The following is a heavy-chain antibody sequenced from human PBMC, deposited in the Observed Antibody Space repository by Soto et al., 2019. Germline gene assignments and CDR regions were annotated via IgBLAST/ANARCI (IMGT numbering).Heavy chain of an antibody. V-gene: IGHV3-30-3*02. CDR2: ISYDGSNK. CDR3: AKMTGKTYWYYGMDV. D-gene: IGHD3-9*01. J-gene: IGHJ6*02. CDR1: GFTFSSYA. Sequence: PGGSLRLSCAASGFTFSSYAMHWVRQAPGKGLEWVAVISYDGSNKYYADSVKGRSSVSRDSSKSMLYLQMNSLRPEDTAIYYCAKMTGKTYWYYGMDVWGQGTTVTVSS.